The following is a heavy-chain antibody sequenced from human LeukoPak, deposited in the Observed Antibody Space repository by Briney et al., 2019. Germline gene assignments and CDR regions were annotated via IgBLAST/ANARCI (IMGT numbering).Heavy chain of an antibody. Sequence: GASVKVSCKVSGYTLTELSMHWVRQAPGKGLEWMGGFDPEDGETIYAQKFQGRVTMTEDTSTDTAYMELSSLRSEDTAVYYCATEKYIRNYAGGAFDIWGQGTMVTVSS. J-gene: IGHJ3*02. V-gene: IGHV1-24*01. D-gene: IGHD1-7*01. CDR3: ATEKYIRNYAGGAFDI. CDR2: FDPEDGET. CDR1: GYTLTELS.